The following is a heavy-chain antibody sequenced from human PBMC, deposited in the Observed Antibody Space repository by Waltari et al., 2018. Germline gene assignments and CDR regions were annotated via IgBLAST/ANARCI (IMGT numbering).Heavy chain of an antibody. Sequence: QVQLVQSGAEVKKPGASVKVSCKVSGYTFTELSMHWVRQAPGKGLEWMGGFDPGDGETIYAQKFQGRVTMTEDTSTDTAYMELSSLRSEDTAVYYCATGLLWFGEYPNPTLPNFDYWGQGTLVTVSS. CDR3: ATGLLWFGEYPNPTLPNFDY. J-gene: IGHJ4*02. CDR2: FDPGDGET. V-gene: IGHV1-24*01. D-gene: IGHD3-10*01. CDR1: GYTFTELS.